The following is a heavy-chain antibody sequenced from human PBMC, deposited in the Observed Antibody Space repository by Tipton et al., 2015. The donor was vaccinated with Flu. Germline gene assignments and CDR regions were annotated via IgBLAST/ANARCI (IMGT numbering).Heavy chain of an antibody. CDR2: ICHSGST. J-gene: IGHJ5*01. D-gene: IGHD4-11*01. CDR3: ASRDYSNYVSEPKNWFDS. Sequence: TLSLTCSVSGDSFGSGYCCGWVRQPPGKGLDWIGNICHSGSTYYNPSLKSRITISVDRSKNQFSRKLSSVTAADTAVYFCASRDYSNYVSEPKNWFDSWGQGTLVTVSS. CDR1: GDSFGSGYC. V-gene: IGHV4-38-2*01.